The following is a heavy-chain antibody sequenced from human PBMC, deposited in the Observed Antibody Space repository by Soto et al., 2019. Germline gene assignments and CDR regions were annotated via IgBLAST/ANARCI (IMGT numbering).Heavy chain of an antibody. Sequence: PSETLSLTCTVSGGSVSSGSYYWSWIRQPPGKGLEWIGYIYYSGSTNYNPSLKSRVTISVDTSKNQFSLKLSSVTAADTAVYYCARLSSRDGYNRFDYWGQGTLVTVSS. D-gene: IGHD5-12*01. V-gene: IGHV4-61*01. CDR2: IYYSGST. CDR3: ARLSSRDGYNRFDY. J-gene: IGHJ4*02. CDR1: GGSVSSGSYY.